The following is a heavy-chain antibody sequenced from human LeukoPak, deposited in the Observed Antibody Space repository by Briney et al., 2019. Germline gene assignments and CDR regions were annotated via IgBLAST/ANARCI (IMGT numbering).Heavy chain of an antibody. Sequence: GGSLRLSCVASGFTFSNAWMSWVRQAPGKGLEWVSAISFSGGSTYYADSVKGRFTLSRDNSKNTLYLQMNSLRVEDTAVYYCARQLGYCSGDSCYFDFWGQGTLVTVSS. D-gene: IGHD2-15*01. CDR3: ARQLGYCSGDSCYFDF. CDR1: GFTFSNAW. V-gene: IGHV3-23*01. J-gene: IGHJ4*02. CDR2: ISFSGGST.